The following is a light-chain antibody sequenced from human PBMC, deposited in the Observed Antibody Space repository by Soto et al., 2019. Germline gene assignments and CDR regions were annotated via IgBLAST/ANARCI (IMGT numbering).Light chain of an antibody. Sequence: QSALTQPASVSGSPGQSITTSCTGTSSDVGSYNLVSWYQQHPGKAPKLMIYEGSKRPSGVSNRFSGSKSGNTASLTISWLQAEDEADYYCCSYAGSSTYVFGTGTKVTVL. CDR3: CSYAGSSTYV. CDR1: SSDVGSYNL. V-gene: IGLV2-23*01. J-gene: IGLJ1*01. CDR2: EGS.